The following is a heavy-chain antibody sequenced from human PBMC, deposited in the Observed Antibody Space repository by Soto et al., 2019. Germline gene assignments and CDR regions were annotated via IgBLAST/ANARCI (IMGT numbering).Heavy chain of an antibody. Sequence: QVNLVQSGGGLVQPGRSLRLSCEASGFTFRNSGMEWIRQAPGKGLEWVARIWYDGSSQYYADSVKGRFTISRDNSKXTXXXXMNSXXXXXXXXXYXXRDMD. J-gene: IGHJ6*01. CDR2: IWYDGSSQ. V-gene: IGHV3-33*01. CDR1: GFTFRNSG. CDR3: XRDMD.